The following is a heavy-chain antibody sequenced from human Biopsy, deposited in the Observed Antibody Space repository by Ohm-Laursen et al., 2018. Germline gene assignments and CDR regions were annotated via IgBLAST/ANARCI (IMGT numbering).Heavy chain of an antibody. Sequence: SVKVSCKFPGGTFSNYGVNWVRQAPGQGLEWLGGNIPILGTGNYAQKIQDRVTVAADTSTSTATMELRSLRSDDTAVYYCATKLTGYFHHWGQGILVIVSS. D-gene: IGHD3-9*01. J-gene: IGHJ1*01. CDR2: NIPILGTG. V-gene: IGHV1-69*06. CDR3: ATKLTGYFHH. CDR1: GGTFSNYG.